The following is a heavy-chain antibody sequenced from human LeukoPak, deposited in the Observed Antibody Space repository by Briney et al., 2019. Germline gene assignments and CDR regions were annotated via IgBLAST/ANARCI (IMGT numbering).Heavy chain of an antibody. CDR2: ITSSSSFI. CDR1: GFTFSSYT. Sequence: GGSLRLSCAASGFTFSSYTMNWVRQAPGKGLEWVSSITSSSSFIYYADSLKGRFTISTDNAKKSLYLQMNSMRAEDTAVYYCASVQTANWETSVCDAFYMWGRGTMVTVSS. V-gene: IGHV3-21*01. D-gene: IGHD7-27*01. CDR3: ASVQTANWETSVCDAFYM. J-gene: IGHJ3*02.